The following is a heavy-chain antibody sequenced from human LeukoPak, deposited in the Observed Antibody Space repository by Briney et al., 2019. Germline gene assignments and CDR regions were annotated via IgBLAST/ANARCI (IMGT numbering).Heavy chain of an antibody. D-gene: IGHD3-22*01. CDR1: GGSISSGDYY. CDR2: IYYSGST. Sequence: SETLSLTCTVSGGSISSGDYYWSWIRQPPGKGLEWIGYIYYSGSTYYNPSLKSRVTISVDTSKNQFSLKLSSVTAADTAVYYCAREIEGYYDRPFDYWGQGTLVIVSS. V-gene: IGHV4-30-4*02. CDR3: AREIEGYYDRPFDY. J-gene: IGHJ4*02.